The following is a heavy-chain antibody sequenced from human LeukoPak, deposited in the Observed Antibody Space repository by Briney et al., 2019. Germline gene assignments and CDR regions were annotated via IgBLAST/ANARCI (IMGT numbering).Heavy chain of an antibody. V-gene: IGHV4-59*12. CDR1: GGSINNYY. D-gene: IGHD3-22*01. J-gene: IGHJ3*02. CDR3: ARRSCYYDSSGYGSAFDT. Sequence: SETLSLTCTVSGGSINNYYWSWIRQPPGKGLEWIGYIYYSGSTNYNPSLKSRVTMSVDTSKNQFSLKLSSVTAADTAVYYCARRSCYYDSSGYGSAFDTWGQGPMVTVSS. CDR2: IYYSGST.